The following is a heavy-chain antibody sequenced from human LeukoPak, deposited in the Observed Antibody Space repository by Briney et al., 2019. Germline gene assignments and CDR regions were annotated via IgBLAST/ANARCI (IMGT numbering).Heavy chain of an antibody. J-gene: IGHJ5*02. CDR2: ISHSGST. CDR1: GGSFSGYY. V-gene: IGHV4-34*01. CDR3: ARGRAPYCSSTSCYNGLGKILDP. Sequence: SETLSLTCAVYGGSFSGYYWSWIRQPPGKGLEWIGEISHSGSTNYNPSLKSRVTISVDTSKNQFSLKLSSVTAADTAVYYCARGRAPYCSSTSCYNGLGKILDPWGQGTLVTVSS. D-gene: IGHD2-2*02.